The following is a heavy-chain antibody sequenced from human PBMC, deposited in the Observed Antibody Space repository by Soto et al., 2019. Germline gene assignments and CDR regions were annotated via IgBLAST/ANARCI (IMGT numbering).Heavy chain of an antibody. CDR1: GCTFGDYA. D-gene: IGHD6-19*01. Sequence: GSLRLSCTTSGCTFGDYAMGWFRQAPGKGLEWVSFIRAKAYGGATAYAASVKGRFTISRDDSRGIAYLQMDSLRPEDTGVYYCSRDVITRVAGFESWAQGTLVTVSS. V-gene: IGHV3-49*03. CDR3: SRDVITRVAGFES. CDR2: IRAKAYGGAT. J-gene: IGHJ4*02.